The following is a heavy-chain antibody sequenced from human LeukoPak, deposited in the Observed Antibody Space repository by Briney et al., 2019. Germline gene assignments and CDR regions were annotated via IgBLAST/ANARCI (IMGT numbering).Heavy chain of an antibody. CDR1: GYTFTGYY. J-gene: IGHJ4*02. D-gene: IGHD4-17*01. CDR3: ARAPYDYGDSYFDY. V-gene: IGHV1-2*02. Sequence: ASVKVSCKASGYTFTGYYMHWVRQAPGQRLEWMGWINPNSGGTNYAQKFQGRVTMTRDTSISTAYMELSRLRSDDTAVYYCARAPYDYGDSYFDYWGQGTLVTVSS. CDR2: INPNSGGT.